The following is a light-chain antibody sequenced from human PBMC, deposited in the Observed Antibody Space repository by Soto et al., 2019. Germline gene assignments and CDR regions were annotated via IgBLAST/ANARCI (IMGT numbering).Light chain of an antibody. Sequence: DIQMTQSPSSLSASVGDSVIITCRASQSISTCLNWYQQKAGRAPKLLIYASSTLQSGVPSTFSGSGSGTDFTLTISSVQPEHFATYFCQQCLRIPLTFGGGTKVDIK. CDR1: QSISTC. V-gene: IGKV1-39*01. CDR3: QQCLRIPLT. CDR2: ASS. J-gene: IGKJ4*01.